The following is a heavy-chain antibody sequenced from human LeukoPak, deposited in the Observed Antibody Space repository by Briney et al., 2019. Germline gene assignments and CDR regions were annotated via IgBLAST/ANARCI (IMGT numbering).Heavy chain of an antibody. Sequence: PGGSPRLSCVASGFTFSRYAMNWVRQAPGKGLEWVSVISGSGNVYQAASVKGRFTISRDNSKNTLYPQMNALRVEDTATYYCAKTRYYYYYMDVWGKGATVTVSS. V-gene: IGHV3-23*01. CDR1: GFTFSRYA. CDR2: ISGSGNV. CDR3: AKTRYYYYYMDV. J-gene: IGHJ6*03. D-gene: IGHD3-16*02.